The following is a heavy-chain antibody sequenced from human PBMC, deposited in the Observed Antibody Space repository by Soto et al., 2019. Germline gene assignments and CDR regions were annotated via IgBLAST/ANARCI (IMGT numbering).Heavy chain of an antibody. D-gene: IGHD3-22*01. CDR1: GFTFSSYW. Sequence: EVQLVESGGGLVQPGGSLRLSCAASGFTFSSYWMSWVRQAPGQGLEWVANIKQDGSGKYYVDSVKGRFTISRDNAKNSLYLQMNSLRAEDTAVYYCARLLLYDSSPGFDYWGQGTLVTVSS. CDR3: ARLLLYDSSPGFDY. J-gene: IGHJ4*02. CDR2: IKQDGSGK. V-gene: IGHV3-7*02.